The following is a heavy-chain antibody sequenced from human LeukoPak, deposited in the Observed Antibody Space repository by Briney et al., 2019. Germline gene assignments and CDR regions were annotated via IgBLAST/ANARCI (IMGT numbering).Heavy chain of an antibody. V-gene: IGHV3-64D*09. Sequence: GGSLRLSCAVSGFTFSAYTMHWVRQAPGRGLQYVSSISTNGGKTYYADSVKGRFTISRDNSKNTLFLQMSSLRVEDTAVYYCFEDQLIDYWGQGVLVTVSS. CDR2: ISTNGGKT. CDR1: GFTFSAYT. J-gene: IGHJ4*02. CDR3: FEDQLIDY.